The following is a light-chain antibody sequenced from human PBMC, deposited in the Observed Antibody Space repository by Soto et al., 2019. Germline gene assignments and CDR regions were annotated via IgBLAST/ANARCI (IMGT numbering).Light chain of an antibody. CDR3: QQYASSPRT. J-gene: IGKJ1*01. CDR1: QSVSNTY. Sequence: EIVLTQSPGTLSLSPGERATLSCRASQSVSNTYLAWFQQKPGQAPRLLIYGSSSKATGIPDRFSGSGSGTDFTLHVSRQEPEDLATYYCQQYASSPRTFGKGPKVAIK. CDR2: GSS. V-gene: IGKV3-20*01.